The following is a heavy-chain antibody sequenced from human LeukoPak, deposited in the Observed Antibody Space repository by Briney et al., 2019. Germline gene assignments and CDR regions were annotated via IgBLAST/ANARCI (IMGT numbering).Heavy chain of an antibody. CDR1: GFTFSSYW. Sequence: PGGSLRLSCAASGFTFSSYWMHWVRQAPGKGVVGVSRINSDGSSTSYADSVKGRFTISRDNAKNTLYLQMNSLRAEDTAVYYCARAARGAAAGTVEFDYWGQGTLVTVSS. CDR2: INSDGSST. D-gene: IGHD6-13*01. CDR3: ARAARGAAAGTVEFDY. V-gene: IGHV3-74*01. J-gene: IGHJ4*02.